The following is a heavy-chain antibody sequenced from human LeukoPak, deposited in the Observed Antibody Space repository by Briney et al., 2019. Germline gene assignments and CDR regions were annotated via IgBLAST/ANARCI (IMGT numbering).Heavy chain of an antibody. CDR3: ARDTGTATTPLGY. D-gene: IGHD5-24*01. CDR2: IIPIFGTA. J-gene: IGHJ4*02. Sequence: GASVKVSCKASGGTFSSYAISWVRQAPGQGLEWMGGIIPIFGTANYAQKFQGRVTITADESTSTAYMELSSLRSEDTAVYYCARDTGTATTPLGYWGQGTLVTVSS. CDR1: GGTFSSYA. V-gene: IGHV1-69*13.